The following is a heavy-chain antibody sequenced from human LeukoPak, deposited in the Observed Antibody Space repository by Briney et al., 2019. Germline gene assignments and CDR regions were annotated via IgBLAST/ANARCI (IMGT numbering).Heavy chain of an antibody. CDR2: IIPIFGTA. CDR1: GGTFSSYA. Sequence: SVKVSCKASGGTFSSYAISWVRQAPGQGLEWVGRIIPIFGTANYAQKFQGRVTITTDESTSTAYMELSSLRSEDTAVYYCARDRRDGYNPDFDYWGQGTLVTVSP. V-gene: IGHV1-69*05. J-gene: IGHJ4*02. D-gene: IGHD5-24*01. CDR3: ARDRRDGYNPDFDY.